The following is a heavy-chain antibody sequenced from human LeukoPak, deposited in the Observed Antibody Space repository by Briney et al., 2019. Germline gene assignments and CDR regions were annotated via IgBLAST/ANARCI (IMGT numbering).Heavy chain of an antibody. J-gene: IGHJ5*02. CDR3: ARVGIVGANWFDP. Sequence: ASVKVSCKASGYTFTGYYMHWVRQAPGQGLEWMGWINPNSGGTNYAQKFQGWVTMTRDTSISTAYMELSRLRSDDTAVYYCARVGIVGANWFDPWGQGTLVTVSS. CDR2: INPNSGGT. V-gene: IGHV1-2*04. D-gene: IGHD1-26*01. CDR1: GYTFTGYY.